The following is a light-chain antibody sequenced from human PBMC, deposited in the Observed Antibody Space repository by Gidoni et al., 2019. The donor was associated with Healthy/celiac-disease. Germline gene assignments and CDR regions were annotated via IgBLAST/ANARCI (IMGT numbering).Light chain of an antibody. CDR2: QDN. J-gene: IGLJ2*01. CDR3: QVWDSSTVV. Sequence: SYELTQPPSVSVSPGQTASITCSGDKLGDKYACWYQQKAGQSPVLVIYQDNKRPSGIPERFSGPNSGNRATLTISGTQAMDEADYYCQVWDSSTVVFGGGTKLTVL. V-gene: IGLV3-1*01. CDR1: KLGDKY.